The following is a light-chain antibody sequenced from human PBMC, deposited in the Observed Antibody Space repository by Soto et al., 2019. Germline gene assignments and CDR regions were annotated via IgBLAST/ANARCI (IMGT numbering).Light chain of an antibody. CDR2: DAS. CDR3: QQSYSTPFT. Sequence: EIVLTQSPATLSLSPGERATLSCRASQSVSSYLAWYQQKPGQAPRLLIYDASNRATGIPARFSGSGSGTDFTLTISSLEPEDFATYCCQQSYSTPFTFGPGTKVDIK. J-gene: IGKJ3*01. CDR1: QSVSSY. V-gene: IGKV3-11*01.